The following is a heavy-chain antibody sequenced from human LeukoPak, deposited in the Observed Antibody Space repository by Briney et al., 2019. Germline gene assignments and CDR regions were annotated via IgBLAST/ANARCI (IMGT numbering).Heavy chain of an antibody. J-gene: IGHJ4*02. CDR3: ARYYYGSGEFDY. CDR2: ISAYNGNT. CDR1: GYTFTGYY. D-gene: IGHD3-10*01. Sequence: ASVKVSCKASGYTFTGYYMHWVPQAPGQGLEWMGWISAYNGNTNYAQKLQGRVTMTTDTSTSTAYMELRSLRSDDTAVYYCARYYYGSGEFDYWGQGTLVTVSS. V-gene: IGHV1-18*04.